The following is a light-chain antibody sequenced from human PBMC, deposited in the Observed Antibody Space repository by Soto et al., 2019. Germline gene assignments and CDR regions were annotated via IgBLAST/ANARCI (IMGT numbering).Light chain of an antibody. CDR2: GAS. V-gene: IGKV3-20*01. J-gene: IGKJ2*01. CDR1: QSLSSSY. CDR3: LEQGTPLYI. Sequence: EVVLTQSPGTLSLSPGERATLSCRASQSLSSSYLAWYQQKPGQAPRLLIYGASSRATGIPDRFSSSGSGTDFTLTISRLEPEDSAVYFCLEQGTPLYIFGQGTKLEIK.